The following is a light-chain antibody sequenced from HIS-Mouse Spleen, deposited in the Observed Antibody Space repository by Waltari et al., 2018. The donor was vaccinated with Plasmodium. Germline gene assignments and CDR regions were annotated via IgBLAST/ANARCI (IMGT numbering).Light chain of an antibody. CDR1: NLGDKY. J-gene: IGLJ2*01. CDR3: QAWDSSTVV. Sequence: SYELTQPPSVSVSPGQTASITCSGANLGDKYACWYQQKPGQSPVLVIYQDNKRPSGIPERFSGSNSGNTATLTISGTQAMDEADYYCQAWDSSTVVFGGGTKLTVL. V-gene: IGLV3-1*01. CDR2: QDN.